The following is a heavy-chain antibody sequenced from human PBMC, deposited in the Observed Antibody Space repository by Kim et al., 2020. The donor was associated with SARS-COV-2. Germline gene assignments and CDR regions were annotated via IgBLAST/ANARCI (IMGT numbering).Heavy chain of an antibody. D-gene: IGHD2-15*01. J-gene: IGHJ6*02. V-gene: IGHV1-18*01. CDR2: ISAYNGNT. Sequence: ASVKVSCKASGYTFTSYGISWVRQAPGQGLEWMGWISAYNGNTNYAQKLQGRVTMTTDTSTSTAYMELRSLRSDDTAVYYCARVGMWGVVVVAATNLLYYYGIDVWGQGTTVTVSS. CDR1: GYTFTSYG. CDR3: ARVGMWGVVVVAATNLLYYYGIDV.